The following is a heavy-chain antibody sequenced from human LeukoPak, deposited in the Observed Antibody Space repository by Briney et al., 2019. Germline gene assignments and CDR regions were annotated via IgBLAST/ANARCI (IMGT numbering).Heavy chain of an antibody. CDR2: ISAYNGNT. V-gene: IGHV1-18*01. D-gene: IGHD6-13*01. Sequence: ALVKVSCKASGYTFTVYGISWVRQAPGQGLEWMGWISAYNGNTNYAQKLQGRVTMTTDTSTSTAYMELRSLRSDDTAVYYCARGAEAGSKWFDPWGQGTLVNVSS. CDR1: GYTFTVYG. J-gene: IGHJ5*02. CDR3: ARGAEAGSKWFDP.